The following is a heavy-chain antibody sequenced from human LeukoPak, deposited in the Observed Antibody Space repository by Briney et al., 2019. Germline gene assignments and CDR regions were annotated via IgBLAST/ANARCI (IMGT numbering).Heavy chain of an antibody. D-gene: IGHD4-17*01. V-gene: IGHV4-59*08. J-gene: IGHJ3*02. CDR2: IYYSGST. CDR3: ARHRPNDYGDLWERGHAFDI. Sequence: PSETLSLTCTVSGGSISSYYWSWIRQPPGKGLEWIGYIYYSGSTNYNPSLKSRVTISVDTSKNQFSLKLSSVTAADTAVYYCARHRPNDYGDLWERGHAFDIWGQGTMVTVSS. CDR1: GGSISSYY.